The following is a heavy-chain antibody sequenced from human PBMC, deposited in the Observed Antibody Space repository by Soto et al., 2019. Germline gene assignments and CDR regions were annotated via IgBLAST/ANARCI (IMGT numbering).Heavy chain of an antibody. D-gene: IGHD3-3*01. CDR3: ARGRSDYDFWSGYSDY. Sequence: GGALRLSCAASGFTFSSYTMNWVRQAPGKGLEWVSHISSGSSTIDYADSVKGRFTISRDNAKNSLYLQMNSLRDEDTAVYYCARGRSDYDFWSGYSDYWGQGTLVPVSS. CDR2: ISSGSSTI. CDR1: GFTFSSYT. J-gene: IGHJ4*02. V-gene: IGHV3-48*02.